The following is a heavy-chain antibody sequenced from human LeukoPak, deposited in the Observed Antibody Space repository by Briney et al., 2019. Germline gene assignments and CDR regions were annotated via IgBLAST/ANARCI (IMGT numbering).Heavy chain of an antibody. CDR2: THPVSGDT. CDR3: ARMTHTLGATYSHFDY. Sequence: ASMKVSCKASGYPFMNFYVHWVRLAPGQGLEWLGWTHPVSGDTIYAQKFQGRATMTRDTSISTAYMELTSLTSDDTAVYYCARMTHTLGATYSHFDYWGQGTLVTVSS. J-gene: IGHJ4*02. D-gene: IGHD3-16*01. V-gene: IGHV1-2*02. CDR1: GYPFMNFY.